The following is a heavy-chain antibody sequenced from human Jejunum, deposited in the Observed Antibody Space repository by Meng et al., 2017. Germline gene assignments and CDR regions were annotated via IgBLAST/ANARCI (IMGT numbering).Heavy chain of an antibody. V-gene: IGHV1-69*01. J-gene: IGHJ4*02. CDR2: IIPIFGTA. CDR1: GGTFSTYA. Sequence: QGQLVQSGAGVKKPGSSVKVYCKASGGTFSTYAITWVRQAPGQGLEWMGGIIPIFGTANYAQKFQGRVTITADESTSTAYMEFSSLRSEDTAVYYCARPNSGGNTYYFDYWGQGTLVTVSS. CDR3: ARPNSGGNTYYFDY. D-gene: IGHD4-23*01.